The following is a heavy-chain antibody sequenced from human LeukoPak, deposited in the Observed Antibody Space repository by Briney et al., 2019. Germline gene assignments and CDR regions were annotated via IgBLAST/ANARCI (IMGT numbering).Heavy chain of an antibody. J-gene: IGHJ4*02. CDR1: GFTFRSYS. V-gene: IGHV3-48*02. D-gene: IGHD3-9*01. CDR2: ISSSSSTI. CDR3: ARDGPLTGLDY. Sequence: GGSLRLSCAASGFTFRSYSMNWVRQAPGKGLEWVSYISSSSSTIYYADSVKGRFTISRDNAKNSLYLQMSSLRDEDTAVYYCARDGPLTGLDYWDQGTLVTVSS.